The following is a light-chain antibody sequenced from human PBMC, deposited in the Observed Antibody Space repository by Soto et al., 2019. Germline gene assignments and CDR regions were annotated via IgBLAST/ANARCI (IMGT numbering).Light chain of an antibody. CDR1: QTISGT. V-gene: IGKV3-20*01. J-gene: IGKJ1*01. CDR3: QQYGSSPTWT. CDR2: GAS. Sequence: EIVMAQSRATLSVSRGGCARPSCRASQTISGTLAWYQQKPGQAPRLLIYGASTRATGIPDRFSGSGSGTDFTLTISRLEPEDSAVYYCQQYGSSPTWTVGQGIRLAIK.